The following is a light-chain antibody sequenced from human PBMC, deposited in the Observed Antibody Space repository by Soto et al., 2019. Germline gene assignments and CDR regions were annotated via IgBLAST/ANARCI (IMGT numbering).Light chain of an antibody. J-gene: IGKJ2*01. CDR1: QSVSSSY. CDR2: GAS. V-gene: IGKV3-20*01. CDR3: QQYGSSSYT. Sequence: EIVLTQSPGTLSLSPGERATLSCRASQSVSSSYLAWYQQKPGQAPRLLIYGASSRATGIPDRFSGSRSGTVFSLTISRLEPEDFAVYYCQQYGSSSYTFGQGAKLEIK.